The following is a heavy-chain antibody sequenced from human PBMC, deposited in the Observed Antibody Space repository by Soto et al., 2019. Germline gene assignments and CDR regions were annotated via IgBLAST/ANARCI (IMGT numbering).Heavy chain of an antibody. J-gene: IGHJ6*02. D-gene: IGHD3-3*01. CDR1: GGSISSYY. CDR2: IYTSGST. Sequence: SETLSLTCTVSGGSISSYYWSWIRQPAGKGLEWIGRIYTSGSTNYNPSLKSRVTMSVDTSKNQFSLKLSSVTAADTAVYYCARDRTRGASGEYYYYYYGMDVWGQGTTVTVSS. V-gene: IGHV4-4*07. CDR3: ARDRTRGASGEYYYYYYGMDV.